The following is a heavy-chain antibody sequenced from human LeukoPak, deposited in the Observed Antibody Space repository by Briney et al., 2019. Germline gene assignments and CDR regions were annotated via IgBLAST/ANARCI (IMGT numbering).Heavy chain of an antibody. CDR2: VNPGSGST. Sequence: ASVKVSCKASGYTFTYYYIHWVRQAPGQGLEWMGMVNPGSGSTNYAPKFQGRVTMTRDTSTNTAYMDLSSLRPGDTALYYCARGGSEQLAPPFDSWGQGTLVTVSA. D-gene: IGHD3-10*01. V-gene: IGHV1-46*01. CDR1: GYTFTYYY. J-gene: IGHJ4*02. CDR3: ARGGSEQLAPPFDS.